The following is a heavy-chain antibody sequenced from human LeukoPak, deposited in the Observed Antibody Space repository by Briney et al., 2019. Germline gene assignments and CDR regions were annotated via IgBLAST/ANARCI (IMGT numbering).Heavy chain of an antibody. Sequence: PGGSLRLSCAASGFTFSSYWMSWVRQAPGKGLEWVAVISYDGSNKYYADSVKGRFTISRDNSKNTLYLQMNSLRAEDTAVYYCAKDLGFLEWLLDYWGQGTLVTVSS. D-gene: IGHD3-3*01. J-gene: IGHJ4*02. CDR2: ISYDGSNK. CDR1: GFTFSSYW. V-gene: IGHV3-30*18. CDR3: AKDLGFLEWLLDY.